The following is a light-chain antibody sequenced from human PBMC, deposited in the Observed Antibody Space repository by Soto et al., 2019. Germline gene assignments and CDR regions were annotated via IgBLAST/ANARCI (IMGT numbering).Light chain of an antibody. Sequence: VRTQSRGTLSVSTGERATLSCRASQSVSSNLAWYQQKPGQAPRLLIYGASSRATGIPDRFSGSGSGTDFTLTISRLEPEDFAVYYCQQYGSSPLTFGGGTKV. V-gene: IGKV3-20*01. CDR1: QSVSSN. CDR3: QQYGSSPLT. J-gene: IGKJ4*01. CDR2: GAS.